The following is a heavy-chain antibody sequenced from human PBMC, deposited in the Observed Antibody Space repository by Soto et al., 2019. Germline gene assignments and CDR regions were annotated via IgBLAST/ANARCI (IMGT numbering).Heavy chain of an antibody. J-gene: IGHJ5*01. Sequence: VQLVESGGGLVKPGGSLRLSCEGSGFMFSSYNMNWVRQAPGRGLEWVSFISSSSAHKYYEDAVKGRFTISRDNDKNSVYLQMNSLRAEDAGLYYCARSAGYCTDTSCEKGWFDSWGQGTWVTVSS. CDR1: GFMFSSYN. CDR3: ARSAGYCTDTSCEKGWFDS. V-gene: IGHV3-21*01. CDR2: ISSSSAHK. D-gene: IGHD2-8*02.